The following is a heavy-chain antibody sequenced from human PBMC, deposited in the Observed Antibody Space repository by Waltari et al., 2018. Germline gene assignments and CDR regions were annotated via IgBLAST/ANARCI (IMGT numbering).Heavy chain of an antibody. CDR1: GGSLNNRY. V-gene: IGHV4-34*02. J-gene: IGHJ4*02. Sequence: QVRLEQWGAGLLKPSETLSLTCAVYGGSLNNRYWSWIRQSPGKGLEGLGEISHSGRTNYNPSLKSRVIISVDTSKSQFSLILTSVNAADTAVYYCARGGSTPMIIAYWGQGTQVTVSS. CDR2: ISHSGRT. D-gene: IGHD3-16*01. CDR3: ARGGSTPMIIAY.